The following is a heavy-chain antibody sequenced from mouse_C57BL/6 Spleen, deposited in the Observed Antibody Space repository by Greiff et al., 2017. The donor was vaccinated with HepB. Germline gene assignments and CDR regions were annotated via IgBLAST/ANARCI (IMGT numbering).Heavy chain of an antibody. Sequence: EVKLMESGGGLVQPGGSLSLSCAASGFTFTDYYMSWVRQPPGKALEWLGFIRNKANGYTTEYSASVKGRFTISRDNSQSILYLQMNALRAEDSATYHCARYRLGLRYAMDYWGQGTSVTVSS. CDR2: IRNKANGYTT. J-gene: IGHJ4*01. D-gene: IGHD4-1*01. V-gene: IGHV7-3*01. CDR1: GFTFTDYY. CDR3: ARYRLGLRYAMDY.